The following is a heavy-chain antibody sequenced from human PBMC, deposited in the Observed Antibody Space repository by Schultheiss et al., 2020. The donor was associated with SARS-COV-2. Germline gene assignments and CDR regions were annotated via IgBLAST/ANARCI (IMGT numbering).Heavy chain of an antibody. V-gene: IGHV3-23*01. D-gene: IGHD3-22*01. CDR2: ISGSGAST. Sequence: GESLKISCAASGFTFSNYWMHWVRQAPGKGLEWVSAISGSGASTYYADSVKGRFTISRDNSKNTVYLQMNSLRAEDTAVYYCARAIYYYDSSGLRKYYFDYWGQGTLVTVSS. CDR1: GFTFSNYW. CDR3: ARAIYYYDSSGLRKYYFDY. J-gene: IGHJ4*02.